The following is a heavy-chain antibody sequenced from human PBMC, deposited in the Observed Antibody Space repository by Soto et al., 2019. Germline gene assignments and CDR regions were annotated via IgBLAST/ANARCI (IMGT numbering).Heavy chain of an antibody. CDR1: GGTFSSYA. J-gene: IGHJ6*02. Sequence: SVKGSCRASGGTFSSYAISWVRQAPVQGLEWMGGIIPIFGTANYAQKFQGRVTITADESTSTAYMELSSLRSEDTAVYYCARGGDGQQPVPHQVTYYYYGMDVWGQGTKVTVYS. CDR3: ARGGDGQQPVPHQVTYYYYGMDV. V-gene: IGHV1-69*13. CDR2: IIPIFGTA. D-gene: IGHD6-13*01.